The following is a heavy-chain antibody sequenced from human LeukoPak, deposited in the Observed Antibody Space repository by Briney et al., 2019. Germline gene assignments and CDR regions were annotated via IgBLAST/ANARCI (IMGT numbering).Heavy chain of an antibody. D-gene: IGHD2-15*01. CDR2: IIPIFGTA. CDR1: GGTFSSYT. V-gene: IGHV1-69*05. CDR3: ASGLGYCSGGSCYQDAFDI. J-gene: IGHJ3*02. Sequence: EASVKVSCKASGGTFSSYTISWVRQAPGQGLEWMGGIIPIFGTANYAQKFQGRVTITTDESTSTAYMELSSLRSEDTAVYYCASGLGYCSGGSCYQDAFDIWGQGTMVTVSS.